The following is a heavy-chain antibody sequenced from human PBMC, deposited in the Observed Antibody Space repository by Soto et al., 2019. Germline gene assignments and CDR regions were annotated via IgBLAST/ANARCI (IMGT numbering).Heavy chain of an antibody. V-gene: IGHV4-39*01. J-gene: IGHJ4*02. CDR3: ARADSSGWYYFDY. Sequence: QLQLQESGPGLVKPSETLSLTCTVSGGSISSSSYYWGWIRQPPGKGLEWIGSIYYSGSTYYNPSLKGRVTLSVPPSTYQLSLDLSSVSAAVSAVYYGARADSSGWYYFDYWGPGTLVTVSS. CDR1: GGSISSSSYY. CDR2: IYYSGST. D-gene: IGHD6-19*01.